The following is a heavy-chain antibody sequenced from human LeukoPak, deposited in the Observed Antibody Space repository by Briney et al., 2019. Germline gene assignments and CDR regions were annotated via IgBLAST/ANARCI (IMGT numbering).Heavy chain of an antibody. V-gene: IGHV4-34*01. Sequence: SEPLSLTCAVYGGSFSGYYWSWLRQPPGKGVEWLGENNHSGCTNYSPSLKSRVTISVDTSKNQFSLKLSSVTAADTAVYYCARNWGRSRDGFFDYWGQGTLVTVSS. D-gene: IGHD5-24*01. CDR1: GGSFSGYY. CDR3: ARNWGRSRDGFFDY. J-gene: IGHJ4*02. CDR2: NNHSGCT.